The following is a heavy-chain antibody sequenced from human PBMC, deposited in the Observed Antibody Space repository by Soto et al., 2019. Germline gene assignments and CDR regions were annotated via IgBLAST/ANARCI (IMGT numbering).Heavy chain of an antibody. V-gene: IGHV5-51*01. J-gene: IGHJ6*02. CDR1: GYSFTSYW. CDR3: ARLRGRSGSYYTIGDSMDV. CDR2: IYPGDSDT. D-gene: IGHD1-26*01. Sequence: GESLKISCKGSGYSFTSYWIGWVRQMPGKGLEWMGIIYPGDSDTRYSPSFQGQVTLSADKSTSTAYLQWSSLKASGTAMYYCARLRGRSGSYYTIGDSMDVWGQGTTVTVSS.